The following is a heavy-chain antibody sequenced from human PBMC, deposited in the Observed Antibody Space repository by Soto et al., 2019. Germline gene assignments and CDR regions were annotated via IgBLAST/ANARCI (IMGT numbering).Heavy chain of an antibody. D-gene: IGHD2-15*01. Sequence: PGESLILSYGASGFTFRKYPLSWVRQPPGVGLEWVSAISFSGGSTYYADSVKGRFTISRDNSKNTLYLQMNSLRPEDTAVYYCARVGRELRILLNVFDFWGQGTKVTVS. CDR2: ISFSGGST. J-gene: IGHJ3*01. CDR1: GFTFRKYP. V-gene: IGHV3-23*01. CDR3: ARVGRELRILLNVFDF.